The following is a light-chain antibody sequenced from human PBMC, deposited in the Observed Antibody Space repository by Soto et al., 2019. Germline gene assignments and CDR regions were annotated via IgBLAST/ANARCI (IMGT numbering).Light chain of an antibody. CDR3: QQYDSYWT. J-gene: IGKJ1*01. CDR1: QSINSW. CDR2: KAS. V-gene: IGKV1-5*03. Sequence: DIQMTQSPSTLSASVGDRVTITCRASQSINSWLAWYQQKPGKAPKLLIYKASSLESGVPSRFSGSGSGTEFTITISSLQPEDFATYYWQQYDSYWTFGQGTKVEI.